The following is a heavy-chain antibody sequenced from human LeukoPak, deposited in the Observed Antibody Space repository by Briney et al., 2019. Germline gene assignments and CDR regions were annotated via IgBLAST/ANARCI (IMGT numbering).Heavy chain of an antibody. CDR1: GFTSSSYA. CDR2: ISSSGGST. CDR3: AKYGKYYYDSSGYSDA. V-gene: IGHV3-23*01. D-gene: IGHD3-22*01. J-gene: IGHJ5*02. Sequence: GGSLRLSCVASGFTSSSYAMSWVRQAPGKGLEWVSAISSSGGSTNYADSVKGRFTISRDNSKNTLYLQMNSLRVEDTAVYYCAKYGKYYYDSSGYSDAWGQGALVTVSS.